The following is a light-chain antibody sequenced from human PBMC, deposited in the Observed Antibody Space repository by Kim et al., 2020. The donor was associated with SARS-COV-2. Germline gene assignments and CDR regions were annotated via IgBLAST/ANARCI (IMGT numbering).Light chain of an antibody. V-gene: IGKV3-15*01. CDR3: QQYNNWPLYT. Sequence: EIVMTQSPATLSVSPGERATLSCRASQSVSSNLAWYQQKPGQAPRLLIYYTSTRATGIPTRFSGSGSGTEFTLTISSLQSEDFAVYYCQQYNNWPLYTFGQGTKLEI. J-gene: IGKJ2*01. CDR1: QSVSSN. CDR2: YTS.